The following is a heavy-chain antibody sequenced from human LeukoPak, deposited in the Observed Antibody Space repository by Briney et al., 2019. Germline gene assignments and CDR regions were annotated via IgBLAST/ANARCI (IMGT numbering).Heavy chain of an antibody. V-gene: IGHV4-34*01. CDR2: INHSGST. CDR3: ATLSGDTAMVYFDY. J-gene: IGHJ4*02. D-gene: IGHD5-18*01. Sequence: SETLSLTCAVYGGSFSGYYWSWIRQPPGKGLEWIGEINHSGSTNYNPSLKSRVTISVDTSKNQFSLKLSSVTAADTAVYYCATLSGDTAMVYFDYWGQGTLVTVSS. CDR1: GGSFSGYY.